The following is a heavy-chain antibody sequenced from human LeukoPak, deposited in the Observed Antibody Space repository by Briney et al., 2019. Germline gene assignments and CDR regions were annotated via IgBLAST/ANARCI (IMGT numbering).Heavy chain of an antibody. CDR1: GYTFTGYY. J-gene: IGHJ6*02. V-gene: IGHV1-2*02. CDR3: ARSYLAMTTVTTRHYGMDV. CDR2: INPNSGGT. Sequence: ASVKVSCKASGYTFTGYYMHWVRQAPGQGLEWMGWINPNSGGTNYAQKFQGRVTMTRDTSISTAYMELSRLRSDDTAVYYCARSYLAMTTVTTRHYGMDVWGQGTTVTVSS. D-gene: IGHD4-4*01.